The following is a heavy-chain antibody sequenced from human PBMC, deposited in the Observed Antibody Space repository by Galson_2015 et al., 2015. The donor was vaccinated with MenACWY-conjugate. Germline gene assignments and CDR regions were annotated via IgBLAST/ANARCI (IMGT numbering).Heavy chain of an antibody. CDR3: ARGNVVVVAAFYYYYGMDV. CDR1: GGTFSSYA. CDR2: IIPIFGTA. D-gene: IGHD2-15*01. Sequence: SVKVSCKASGGTFSSYAIGWVRQAPGQGLEWMGGIIPIFGTANYAQKFQGRVTITADESTSTAYMELSSLRSEDTAVYYCARGNVVVVAAFYYYYGMDVWGQGTTVTVSS. J-gene: IGHJ6*02. V-gene: IGHV1-69*13.